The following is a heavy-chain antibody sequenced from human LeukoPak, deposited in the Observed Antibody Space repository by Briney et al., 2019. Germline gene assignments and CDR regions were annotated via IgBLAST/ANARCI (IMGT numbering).Heavy chain of an antibody. CDR3: TRDGGSWSHLDV. V-gene: IGHV3-73*01. CDR1: GFIFSDCA. CDR2: IDTRDKSSAT. Sequence: GGALKLPCAGSGFIFSDCAIHGVRQASGKGLEWVGRIDTRDKSSATAYGASVRGRFTTSRDESKSTWYLQMTGLKSEDTAGYFCTRDGGSWSHLDVGGQGALVTVSS. D-gene: IGHD2-15*01. J-gene: IGHJ4*02.